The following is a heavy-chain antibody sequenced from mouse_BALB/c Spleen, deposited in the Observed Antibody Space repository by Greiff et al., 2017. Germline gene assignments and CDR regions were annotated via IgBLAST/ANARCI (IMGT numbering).Heavy chain of an antibody. CDR3: NVGNYVYYAMDY. Sequence: EVKLQESGAELVRSGASVKLSCTASGFNIKDYYMHWVKQRPEQGLEWIGWIDPENGDTEYAPKFQGKATMTADTSSNTAYLQLSSLTSEDTPVYYCNVGNYVYYAMDYWGQGTSVTVSS. D-gene: IGHD2-1*01. CDR1: GFNIKDYY. V-gene: IGHV14-4*02. J-gene: IGHJ4*01. CDR2: IDPENGDT.